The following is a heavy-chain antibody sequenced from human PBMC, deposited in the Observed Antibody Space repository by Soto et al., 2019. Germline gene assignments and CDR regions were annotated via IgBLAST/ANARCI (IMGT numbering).Heavy chain of an antibody. CDR2: INPKSGGT. J-gene: IGHJ6*02. V-gene: IGHV1-2*04. D-gene: IGHD2-8*01. CDR3: ARGDSTDCSKGVCAFFYNHDMDV. Sequence: ASVKVSCKASGYSFTDYHIHWVRQAPGQGLEWLGRINPKSGGTSTAQKFQGWVTMTTDTSISTASMELTRLTSDDTAIYYCARGDSTDCSKGVCAFFYNHDMDVWGQGTTVTVSS. CDR1: GYSFTDYH.